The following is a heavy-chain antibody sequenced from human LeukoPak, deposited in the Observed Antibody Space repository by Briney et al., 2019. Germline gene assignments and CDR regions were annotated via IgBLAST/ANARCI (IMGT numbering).Heavy chain of an antibody. J-gene: IGHJ3*02. CDR2: IYYSGST. V-gene: IGHV4-30-4*01. D-gene: IGHD2-2*01. CDR3: ARGDIVVVPAEDAFDI. CDR1: GGSISSGDYY. Sequence: SQTLSLTGTVSGGSISSGDYYWGWIRQPPGKGLEWIGSIYYSGSTYYNPSLKSRVTISVDTSKNQFSLKLSSVTAADTAVYYCARGDIVVVPAEDAFDIWGQGTMVTVSS.